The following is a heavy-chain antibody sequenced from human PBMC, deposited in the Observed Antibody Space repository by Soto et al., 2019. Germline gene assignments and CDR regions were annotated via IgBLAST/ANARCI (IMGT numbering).Heavy chain of an antibody. V-gene: IGHV1-46*01. CDR1: GYIFTDYY. CDR2: INPSGGST. Sequence: ASVKVSCKASGYIFTDYYMHWVRQAPGQGLEWMGVINPSGGSTTYAQNFQGRVTMTRDTSTSTAYMELSSLRSEDSAVYFCARGIKYGAYSRWFDPWGQGTLVTVSS. CDR3: ARGIKYGAYSRWFDP. D-gene: IGHD4-17*01. J-gene: IGHJ5*02.